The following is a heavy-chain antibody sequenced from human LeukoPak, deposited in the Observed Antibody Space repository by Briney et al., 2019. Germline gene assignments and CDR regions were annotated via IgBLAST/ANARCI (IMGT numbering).Heavy chain of an antibody. CDR3: ARRGVWIQLWVDY. CDR1: GGSFSGYY. V-gene: IGHV4-34*01. J-gene: IGHJ4*02. Sequence: SETLSLTCAVYGGSFSGYYWIWIRQPPGKGLEWIGEINHSGSTNYNPSLKSRVTISVDTSKNQFYLKLSSVTAADTAVYYCARRGVWIQLWVDYWGQGTLVTVSS. D-gene: IGHD5-18*01. CDR2: INHSGST.